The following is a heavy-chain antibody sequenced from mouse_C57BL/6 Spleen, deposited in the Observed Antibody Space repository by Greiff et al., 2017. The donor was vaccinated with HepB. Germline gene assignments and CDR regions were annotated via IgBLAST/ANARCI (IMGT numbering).Heavy chain of an antibody. Sequence: EVKLMESGGGLVQPGGSLSLSCAASGFTFTDYYMSWVRQPPGKALEWLGFIRNKANGYTTEYSASVKGRFTISRDNSQSILYLQMNALRAEDSATYYCASFYYDYTGFAYWGQGTLVTVSA. CDR3: ASFYYDYTGFAY. V-gene: IGHV7-3*01. CDR1: GFTFTDYY. D-gene: IGHD2-4*01. CDR2: IRNKANGYTT. J-gene: IGHJ3*01.